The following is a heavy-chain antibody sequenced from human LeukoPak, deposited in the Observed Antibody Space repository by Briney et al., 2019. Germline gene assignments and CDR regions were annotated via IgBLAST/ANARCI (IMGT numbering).Heavy chain of an antibody. J-gene: IGHJ4*02. D-gene: IGHD2-15*01. CDR3: AKGGGSSCYSPSDY. Sequence: GGSLRLSCAASGFIFSDYSMTWVRQAPGKGPEWVSCISGSGGSIYYADSVKGRFTISRDNSKHTLYLQMNSLRAEDTAVYYCAKGGGSSCYSPSDYWGQGTLVTVSS. V-gene: IGHV3-23*01. CDR1: GFIFSDYS. CDR2: ISGSGGSI.